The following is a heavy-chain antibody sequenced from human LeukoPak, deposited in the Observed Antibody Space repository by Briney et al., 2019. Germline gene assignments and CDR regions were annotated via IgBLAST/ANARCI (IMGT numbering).Heavy chain of an antibody. V-gene: IGHV1-2*02. Sequence: ASVKVSCKASGYTFTGYYMHWVRQAPGQGLEWMGWINPNSGGTNYAQKFQGRVTMTRDTPISTAHMELSRLKSDDTAVYYCARDATTYCGGDCYQDYWGQGTLLTVSS. CDR2: INPNSGGT. D-gene: IGHD2-21*02. CDR1: GYTFTGYY. J-gene: IGHJ4*02. CDR3: ARDATTYCGGDCYQDY.